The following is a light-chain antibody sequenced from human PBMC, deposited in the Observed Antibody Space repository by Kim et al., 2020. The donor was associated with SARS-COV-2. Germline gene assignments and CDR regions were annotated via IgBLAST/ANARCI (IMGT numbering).Light chain of an antibody. CDR2: EVN. V-gene: IGLV2-8*01. Sequence: GQSVPSSCTGTSSDVVGQKYVSWYQQQPGKAPKLMIYEVNRRPSGVPDRFSGSKSGNTASLTVSRLQAEDEADYYCTSYGGSNNLVIGGGTQLTAL. J-gene: IGLJ2*01. CDR1: SSDVVGQKY. CDR3: TSYGGSNNLV.